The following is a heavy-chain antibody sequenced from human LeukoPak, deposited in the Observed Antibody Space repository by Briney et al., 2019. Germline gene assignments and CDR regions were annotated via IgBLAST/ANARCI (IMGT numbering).Heavy chain of an antibody. D-gene: IGHD6-19*01. J-gene: IGHJ4*02. V-gene: IGHV3-30-3*01. CDR1: GFTFSSYA. CDR2: ISYDGSNK. Sequence: PRGSLRLSCAASGFTFSSYAMHSVRQAPGRGLGWVAVISYDGSNKYYADSVKGRFTISRDNSKNTLYLQMNSLRAEDTAVYYCASSLAVAGKGFGYWGQGTLVTVPS. CDR3: ASSLAVAGKGFGY.